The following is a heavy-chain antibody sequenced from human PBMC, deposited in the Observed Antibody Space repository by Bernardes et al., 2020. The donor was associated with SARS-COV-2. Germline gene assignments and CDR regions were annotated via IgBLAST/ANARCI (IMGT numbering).Heavy chain of an antibody. CDR3: ARPQGPGLGERDY. J-gene: IGHJ4*02. D-gene: IGHD3-16*01. V-gene: IGHV4-39*01. Sequence: SETLSLTCTVSGGSISSSSYYWGWIRQPPGKGLEWIGSIYYSGSTYYNPSLKSRVTISVDTSKNQFSLKLSSVTAADTAVYYCARPQGPGLGERDYWGQGTLVTVSS. CDR1: GGSISSSSYY. CDR2: IYYSGST.